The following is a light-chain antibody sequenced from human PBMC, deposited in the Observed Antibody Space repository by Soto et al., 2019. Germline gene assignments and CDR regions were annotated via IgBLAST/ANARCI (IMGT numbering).Light chain of an antibody. Sequence: QSVLTQPPSASGSPGQSVTISCTGTSSDVGGYNYVSWYQQHPGKAPKLMIYEVSKRPAGLPDRLCGSKSGNTASLTVSGLQAEDEADYYCSSYAGSNNLGVFGGGTKLTVL. J-gene: IGLJ2*01. CDR2: EVS. V-gene: IGLV2-8*01. CDR1: SSDVGGYNY. CDR3: SSYAGSNNLGV.